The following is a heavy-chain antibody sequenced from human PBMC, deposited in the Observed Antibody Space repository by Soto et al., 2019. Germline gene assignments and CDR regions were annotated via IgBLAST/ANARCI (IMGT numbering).Heavy chain of an antibody. V-gene: IGHV3-73*02. CDR2: IRNKDNNYAT. J-gene: IGHJ4*02. CDR3: TSRRDWTAVDHFDY. Sequence: ELQLVESGGGLVQPGGSLKLSCAASGFTFSESAMHWVRQASGKGLEWVGRIRNKDNNYATAYTASVKGRFTISRDDSKNTVYLQMNSLKIDDTAVYYCTSRRDWTAVDHFDYWGLGTLVTVSS. D-gene: IGHD5-18*01. CDR1: GFTFSESA.